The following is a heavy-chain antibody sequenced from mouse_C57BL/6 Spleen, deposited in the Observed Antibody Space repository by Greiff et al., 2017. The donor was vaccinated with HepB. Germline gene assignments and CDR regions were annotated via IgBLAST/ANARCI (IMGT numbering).Heavy chain of an antibody. CDR3: ALYYAPYYAMDY. V-gene: IGHV1-18*01. Sequence: EVQLQQSGPELVKPGASVKIPCKASGYTFTDYNMDWVKQSHGKSLEWIGDINPNNGGTIYNQKFKGKATLTVDKSSSTAYMELRSLTSEDTAVYYCALYYAPYYAMDYWGQGTSVTVSS. CDR2: INPNNGGT. D-gene: IGHD1-1*01. J-gene: IGHJ4*01. CDR1: GYTFTDYN.